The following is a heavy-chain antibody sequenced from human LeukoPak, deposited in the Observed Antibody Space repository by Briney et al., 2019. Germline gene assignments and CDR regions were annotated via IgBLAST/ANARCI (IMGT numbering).Heavy chain of an antibody. CDR2: ISSSSSYI. V-gene: IGHV3-21*01. D-gene: IGHD2-15*01. Sequence: GGSLRLSCAASGFTFSSYSMNWVHQAPGRELEWVSSISSSSSYIYYADSVKGRFTISRDNAKNSLYLQMNSLRAEDTAVYYCARGYGGTNYYFDYWGQGTLVTVSS. CDR1: GFTFSSYS. J-gene: IGHJ4*02. CDR3: ARGYGGTNYYFDY.